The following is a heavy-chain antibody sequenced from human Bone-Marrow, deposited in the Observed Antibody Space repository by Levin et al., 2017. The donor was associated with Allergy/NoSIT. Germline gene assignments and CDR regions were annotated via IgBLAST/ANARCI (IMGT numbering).Heavy chain of an antibody. D-gene: IGHD5-18*01. Sequence: GESLKISCAASGFTFSSFWMSWVRQAPGKGLEWVANIKEDGSEKNYVDSVKGRFTISRDNAKNSLYLQMNSLRAEDTAVYYCARGGYSYGQRDFDYWGQGTLVTVSS. V-gene: IGHV3-7*01. CDR3: ARGGYSYGQRDFDY. CDR1: GFTFSSFW. J-gene: IGHJ4*02. CDR2: IKEDGSEK.